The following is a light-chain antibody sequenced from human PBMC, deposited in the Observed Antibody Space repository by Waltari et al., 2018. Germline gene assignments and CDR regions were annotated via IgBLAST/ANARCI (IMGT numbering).Light chain of an antibody. CDR3: GTWDSSLSAVV. Sequence: QSVLTQPPSMSAAPGQKVTISCSGSSSNIGSDYVSWYQQLPGTAPKLLIYDINSRPSGMPDRFSGSKSGTSATLGITGLQTGDEADYYCGTWDSSLSAVVFGGGTKLTVL. V-gene: IGLV1-51*01. CDR1: SSNIGSDY. J-gene: IGLJ2*01. CDR2: DIN.